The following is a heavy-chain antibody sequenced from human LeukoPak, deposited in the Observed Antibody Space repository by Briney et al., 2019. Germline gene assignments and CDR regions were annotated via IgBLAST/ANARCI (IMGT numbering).Heavy chain of an antibody. Sequence: PSETLSLTCTVSGGSISSYYWSWIRQPPGKGLEWIGYIYYSGSTNYNPSLKGRVTISVDTSKNQFSLKLSSVTAADTAVYYCARTNCSGGSCYSDYWGQGTLVTVSS. D-gene: IGHD2-15*01. CDR1: GGSISSYY. J-gene: IGHJ4*02. CDR3: ARTNCSGGSCYSDY. CDR2: IYYSGST. V-gene: IGHV4-59*01.